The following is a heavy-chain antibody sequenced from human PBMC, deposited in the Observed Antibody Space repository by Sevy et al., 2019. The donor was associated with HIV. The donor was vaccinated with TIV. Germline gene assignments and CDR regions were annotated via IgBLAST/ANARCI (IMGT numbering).Heavy chain of an antibody. Sequence: GESLKISCAASGFTFSSYWMSWVRQAPGKGLEWVANIKQDGSEKNYVDSVKGRFTISRDNAKNSLYLQMNSLRAEGTAVYYCARSYQPEYYDFWSGYYRYGMDVWGQGTTVTVSS. CDR1: GFTFSSYW. V-gene: IGHV3-7*01. CDR3: ARSYQPEYYDFWSGYYRYGMDV. J-gene: IGHJ6*02. CDR2: IKQDGSEK. D-gene: IGHD3-3*01.